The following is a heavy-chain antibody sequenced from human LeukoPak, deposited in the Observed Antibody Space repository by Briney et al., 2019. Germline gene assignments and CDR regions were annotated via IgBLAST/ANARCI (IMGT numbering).Heavy chain of an antibody. CDR1: GHTFTTYY. J-gene: IGHJ4*02. D-gene: IGHD6-13*01. CDR2: INPSGGST. Sequence: ASVKVSCKASGHTFTTYYIHWVRQAPGQGLEWMGIINPSGGSTTYAQKFQGRVTMTRDTSTSTVYMELSSLRSEDTAVYYCARDPYSNTWALDYWGQGTLVTVSS. V-gene: IGHV1-46*01. CDR3: ARDPYSNTWALDY.